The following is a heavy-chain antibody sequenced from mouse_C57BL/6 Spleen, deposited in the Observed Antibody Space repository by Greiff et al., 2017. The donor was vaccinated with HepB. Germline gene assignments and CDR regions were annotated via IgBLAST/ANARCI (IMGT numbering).Heavy chain of an antibody. Sequence: QVQLQQPGAELMKPGASVKLSCKATGYTFTGYWIEWVKQRPGHGLEWIGEILPGSGSTNYNEKFKGKATFTADTSSNTAYMQLSSLTTEDSAIYYCAREGIYYDYDRTFAYWGQGTLVTVSA. CDR1: GYTFTGYW. CDR2: ILPGSGST. D-gene: IGHD2-4*01. CDR3: AREGIYYDYDRTFAY. J-gene: IGHJ3*01. V-gene: IGHV1-9*01.